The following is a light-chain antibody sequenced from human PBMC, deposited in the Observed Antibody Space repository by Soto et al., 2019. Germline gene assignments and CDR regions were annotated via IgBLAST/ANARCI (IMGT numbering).Light chain of an antibody. V-gene: IGKV3-15*01. CDR1: ESVDFH. CDR2: GAS. J-gene: IGKJ1*01. Sequence: ITQAPATLSLSPGKRATLSCRASESVDFHLAWYRQKPGQAPRLLIYGASTSATGIPARFSGSGSGTEFTLTISSLQSEDFAVYYCQQYQNRGTFGQGTKVDIK. CDR3: QQYQNRGT.